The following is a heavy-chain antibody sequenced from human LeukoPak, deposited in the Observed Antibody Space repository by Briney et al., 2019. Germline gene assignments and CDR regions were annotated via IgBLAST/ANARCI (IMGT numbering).Heavy chain of an antibody. Sequence: SETLSLTCTVSGGSISSHYWSWIRQPPGKGLEWIGYIYYSGTTNYNPSLKSRVTISVDTSKNQFSLKLSSVTAADTAVYYCARHRPWGYYGSGSYQYGMDVWGQGTTVTVSS. CDR1: GGSISSHY. J-gene: IGHJ6*02. CDR3: ARHRPWGYYGSGSYQYGMDV. CDR2: IYYSGTT. V-gene: IGHV4-59*08. D-gene: IGHD3-10*01.